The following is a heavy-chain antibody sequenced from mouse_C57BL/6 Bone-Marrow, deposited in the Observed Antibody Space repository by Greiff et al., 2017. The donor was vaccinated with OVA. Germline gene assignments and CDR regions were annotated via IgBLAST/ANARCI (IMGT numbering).Heavy chain of an antibody. J-gene: IGHJ3*01. CDR2: ISNGGGST. D-gene: IGHD4-1*02. V-gene: IGHV5-12*01. CDR3: ARFNWDNAY. Sequence: EVKVVESGGGLVQPGGSLKLSCAASGFTFSDYYMYWVRQTPEKRLEWVAYISNGGGSTYYPDTVKGRFTISRDNAKNTLYLQMSRLKSEDTAMYYCARFNWDNAYWGQGTLVTVSA. CDR1: GFTFSDYY.